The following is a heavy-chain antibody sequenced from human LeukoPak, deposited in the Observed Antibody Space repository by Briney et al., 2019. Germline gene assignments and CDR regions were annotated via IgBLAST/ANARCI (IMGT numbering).Heavy chain of an antibody. Sequence: SETLSLTCSVSGGSISSSSYYWGWIRQPPGKGLEWIGSIYYSGSTYYNPSLKSRVTISVDTSKNQFSLKLSSVTAADTAVYYCARVFFAGFGELYYFDYWGQGTLVTVSS. D-gene: IGHD3-10*01. J-gene: IGHJ4*02. CDR1: GGSISSSSYY. V-gene: IGHV4-39*07. CDR2: IYYSGST. CDR3: ARVFFAGFGELYYFDY.